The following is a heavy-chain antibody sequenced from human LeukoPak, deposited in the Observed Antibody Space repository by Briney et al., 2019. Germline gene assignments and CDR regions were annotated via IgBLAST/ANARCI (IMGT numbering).Heavy chain of an antibody. V-gene: IGHV3-9*01. CDR3: VKDRGSGSYHRSYGMDV. J-gene: IGHJ6*02. CDR1: GFTFSSYW. D-gene: IGHD3-10*01. CDR2: ISWNSGSI. Sequence: GGSLRLSCAASGFTFSSYWMSWVRQAPGKGLEWVSGISWNSGSIAYADSVKGRFTISRDNAKNSLFLQMNSLRAEDTALYYCVKDRGSGSYHRSYGMDVWGQGTTVTVSS.